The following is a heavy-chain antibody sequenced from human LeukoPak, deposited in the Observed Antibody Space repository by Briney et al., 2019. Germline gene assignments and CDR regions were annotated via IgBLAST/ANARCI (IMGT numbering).Heavy chain of an antibody. Sequence: PSETLSLTCAVYGGSLSGYYWSWIRQPPGKGLEWIGEINHSGSTNYNPSLKSRVTISVDTSKNQFSLKLSSVTAADTAVYYCARVWQQLVRPFDYWGQGTLVTVSS. V-gene: IGHV4-34*01. CDR3: ARVWQQLVRPFDY. D-gene: IGHD6-13*01. CDR1: GGSLSGYY. J-gene: IGHJ4*02. CDR2: INHSGST.